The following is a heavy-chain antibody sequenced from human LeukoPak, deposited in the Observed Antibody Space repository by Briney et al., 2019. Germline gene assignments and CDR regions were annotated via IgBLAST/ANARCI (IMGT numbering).Heavy chain of an antibody. J-gene: IGHJ2*01. Sequence: SKTLSLTCTVSGGSISSGGYYWSWIRQHPGKGLEWIGYIYYNGSTYYNPSLRSRLTISVDTSKNQFSLKLYSVTAADTAVYYCARDRYDSTGYWYFDLWGRGTLVTVSS. V-gene: IGHV4-31*03. CDR3: ARDRYDSTGYWYFDL. CDR2: IYYNGST. CDR1: GGSISSGGYY. D-gene: IGHD3-22*01.